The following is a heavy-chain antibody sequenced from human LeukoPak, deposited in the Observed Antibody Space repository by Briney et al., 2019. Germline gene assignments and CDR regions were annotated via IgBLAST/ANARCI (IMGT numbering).Heavy chain of an antibody. Sequence: GGSLRLSCAASGFTFSSYEMNWVRQAPGKGLEWVANIKQDGSEKYYVDSVKGRFTISRDNAKNSLYLQMNSLRAEDTAVYYCARSLDSSGYHGWFDPWGQGTLVTVSS. CDR3: ARSLDSSGYHGWFDP. CDR1: GFTFSSYE. D-gene: IGHD3-22*01. CDR2: IKQDGSEK. J-gene: IGHJ5*02. V-gene: IGHV3-7*01.